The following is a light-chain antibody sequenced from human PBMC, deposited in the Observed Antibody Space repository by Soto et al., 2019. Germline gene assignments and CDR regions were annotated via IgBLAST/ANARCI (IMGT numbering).Light chain of an antibody. Sequence: DIQMTQTPATLSAFAGDRVTVTCRASQSVSSWVAWYQEKPGRGPKLLIYDASTWQSGVPSRFIGSGSGTEFTLTITSLQPDDFATYYCQQLFMYPPTFGPGTKVDIK. CDR2: DAS. V-gene: IGKV1-5*01. J-gene: IGKJ3*01. CDR1: QSVSSW. CDR3: QQLFMYPPT.